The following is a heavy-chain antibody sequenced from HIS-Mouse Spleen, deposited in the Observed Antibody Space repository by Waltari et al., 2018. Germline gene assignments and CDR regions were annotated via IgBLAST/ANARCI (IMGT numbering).Heavy chain of an antibody. CDR1: GGSISSSSYY. J-gene: IGHJ2*01. D-gene: IGHD6-13*01. CDR3: AREIPYSSSWYDWYFDL. CDR2: IYYSGST. Sequence: QLQLQESGPGLVKPSETLSLTCTVSGGSISSSSYYWGWIRQPPGEGLEWIGSIYYSGSTYCSPSLKSRVTISVDTSKTQFSLKLSSVTAADTAVYYCAREIPYSSSWYDWYFDLWGRGTLVTVSS. V-gene: IGHV4-39*07.